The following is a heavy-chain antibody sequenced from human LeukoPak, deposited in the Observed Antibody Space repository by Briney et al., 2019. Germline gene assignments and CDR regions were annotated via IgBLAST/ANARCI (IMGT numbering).Heavy chain of an antibody. CDR1: GFTFSSYD. CDR3: AKRGGTESFYYYYYMDV. J-gene: IGHJ6*03. CDR2: ISRSGGTT. V-gene: IGHV3-23*01. Sequence: PGGSLRLSCAASGFTFSSYDMTWVRQTPGKGLEWVALISRSGGTTYYADSMKGRFTISRDNSKNTLYLQMNSLRAEDTAEYYCAKRGGTESFYYYYYMDVWGKGTTVTVSS. D-gene: IGHD2-15*01.